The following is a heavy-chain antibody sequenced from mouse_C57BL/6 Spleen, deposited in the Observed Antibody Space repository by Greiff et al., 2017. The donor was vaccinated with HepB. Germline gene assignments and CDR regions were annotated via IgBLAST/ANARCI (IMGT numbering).Heavy chain of an antibody. CDR1: GYTFTSYW. D-gene: IGHD2-3*01. CDR3: ARFDGSWYFDV. J-gene: IGHJ1*03. Sequence: QVQLQQPGAELVRPGSSVKLSCKASGYTFTSYWMHWVKQRPIQGLEWIGNIDPSDSETHYNQKLKEKATLTVDKSSSTAYMQLSSLTSEDSAVYYCARFDGSWYFDVWGTGTTVTVSS. V-gene: IGHV1-52*01. CDR2: IDPSDSET.